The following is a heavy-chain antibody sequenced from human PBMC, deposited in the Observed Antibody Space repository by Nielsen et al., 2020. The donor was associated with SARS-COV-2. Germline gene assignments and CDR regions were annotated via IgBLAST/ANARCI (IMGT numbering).Heavy chain of an antibody. D-gene: IGHD1-1*01. CDR3: ARAHWKRPPYYYYGMDV. CDR2: ITPSGGIT. V-gene: IGHV1-46*01. J-gene: IGHJ6*02. CDR1: GYTFTSYH. Sequence: ASVKVSCKASGYTFTSYHLHWVRQAPGQGLEWVGIITPSGGITSYAQKFQGRVTITADESTSTAYMELSSLRSEDTAVYYCARAHWKRPPYYYYGMDVWGQGTTVTVSS.